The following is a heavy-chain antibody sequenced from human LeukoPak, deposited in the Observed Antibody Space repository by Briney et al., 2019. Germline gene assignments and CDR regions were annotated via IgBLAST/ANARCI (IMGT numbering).Heavy chain of an antibody. CDR1: GYTLTELS. CDR3: ARRNLWFGETRYYFDY. V-gene: IGHV1-24*01. J-gene: IGHJ4*02. D-gene: IGHD3-10*01. Sequence: ASVKVSCKVSGYTLTELSMHWVRQAPGKGLEWMGRFDPEDGETIYAQKFQGRVTMTEDTSTNTAYMELSSLRSEDTAVYYCARRNLWFGETRYYFDYWGQGTLVTVSS. CDR2: FDPEDGET.